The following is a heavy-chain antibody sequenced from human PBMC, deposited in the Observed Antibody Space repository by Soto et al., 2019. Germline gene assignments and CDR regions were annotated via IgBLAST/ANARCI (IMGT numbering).Heavy chain of an antibody. V-gene: IGHV1-18*01. CDR2: ISAYNGNT. D-gene: IGHD2-15*01. CDR3: ASDKVADADFGIVWLDT. Sequence: ASVXVSCKAYGYTFTIYGIIWLRQAPGQGLEWMGWISAYNGNTNYAQKLQGRVTMTTDTSTSTAYMELRSLRSEDTDVYYCASDKVADADFGIVWLDTWGQGTLVTVSS. CDR1: GYTFTIYG. J-gene: IGHJ5*02.